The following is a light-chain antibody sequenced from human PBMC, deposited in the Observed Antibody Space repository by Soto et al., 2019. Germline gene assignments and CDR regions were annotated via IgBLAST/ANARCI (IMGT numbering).Light chain of an antibody. CDR2: SAS. V-gene: IGKV1-9*01. CDR3: QQHSHWPPWT. J-gene: IGKJ1*01. CDR1: QALSNY. Sequence: DIQMTQSPSSLSASVGDRVTITCRASQALSNYLAWYQQKPGKAPDLLIYSASTLQSGVPARFSGSGSGTDFTLTISNLEPEDFAVYYCQQHSHWPPWTFGQGTKVDI.